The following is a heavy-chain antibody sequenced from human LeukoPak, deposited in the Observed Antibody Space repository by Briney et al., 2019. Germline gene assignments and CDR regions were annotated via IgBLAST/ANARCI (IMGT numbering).Heavy chain of an antibody. J-gene: IGHJ5*02. D-gene: IGHD3-16*01. Sequence: ASVKVSCKVSGYTLTELSMHWVRQAPGKGLEWMGGFDPEDGETIYAQKFQGRVTMTEDTSTDTAYMEPSSLRSEDTAVYYCATGMGASAMDNWFDPWGQGTLVTVSS. V-gene: IGHV1-24*01. CDR1: GYTLTELS. CDR2: FDPEDGET. CDR3: ATGMGASAMDNWFDP.